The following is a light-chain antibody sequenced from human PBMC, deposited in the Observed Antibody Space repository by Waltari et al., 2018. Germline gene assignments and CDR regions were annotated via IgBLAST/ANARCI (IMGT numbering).Light chain of an antibody. CDR1: QSMTQS. J-gene: IGKJ4*01. CDR2: DVT. V-gene: IGKV1-13*02. CDR3: QLFDTYPLT. Sequence: AIQLTQSPSALSASVGEVVTITCRASQSMTQSLAWYQQKPGQVPRLLISDVTSLQIGVPSRFSGDRSQTEFTLAIRGLEPEDAATYYCQLFDTYPLTFGGGTRVDLK.